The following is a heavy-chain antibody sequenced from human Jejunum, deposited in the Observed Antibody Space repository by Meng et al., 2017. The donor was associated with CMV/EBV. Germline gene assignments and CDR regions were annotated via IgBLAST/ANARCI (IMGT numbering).Heavy chain of an antibody. J-gene: IGHJ4*02. D-gene: IGHD1-26*01. CDR1: GFSFSNYW. CDR2: IKQAGSET. V-gene: IGHV3-7*01. Sequence: SGFSFSNYWMSWVRQAPRKGLEWVANIKQAGSETNYVDSVKGRFTISRDDAKNSLYLQMDSLRGEDTAVYYCAREGVVGATDFDYWGQGTLVTVSS. CDR3: AREGVVGATDFDY.